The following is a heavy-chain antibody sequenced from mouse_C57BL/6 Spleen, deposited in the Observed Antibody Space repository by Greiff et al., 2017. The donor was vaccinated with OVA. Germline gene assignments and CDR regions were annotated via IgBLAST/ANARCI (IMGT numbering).Heavy chain of an antibody. Sequence: EVKVVESGGDLVKPGGSLKLSCAASGFTFSSYGMPWVRQTPDKRLEWVATISSGGSYTYYPDSVKGRFTISRDNAKNTLYLQMSSLKSEDTAMYYCARQSGSSYADWYFDVWGTGTTVTVSS. J-gene: IGHJ1*03. D-gene: IGHD1-1*01. V-gene: IGHV5-6*01. CDR2: ISSGGSYT. CDR1: GFTFSSYG. CDR3: ARQSGSSYADWYFDV.